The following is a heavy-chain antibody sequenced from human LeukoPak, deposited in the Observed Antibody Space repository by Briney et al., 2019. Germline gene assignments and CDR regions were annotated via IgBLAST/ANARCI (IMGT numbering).Heavy chain of an antibody. V-gene: IGHV3-23*01. CDR2: ISGSGGST. Sequence: PGGSLRLSCAASGFTFSSYAMSWVRQAPGKGLEWVSAISGSGGSTYYADSVKGRFTISRDNSKNTLYLQMNSLRAEDTAVYYCVARAGGFRHFDYWGQGTLVTVSS. D-gene: IGHD3-10*01. J-gene: IGHJ4*02. CDR3: VARAGGFRHFDY. CDR1: GFTFSSYA.